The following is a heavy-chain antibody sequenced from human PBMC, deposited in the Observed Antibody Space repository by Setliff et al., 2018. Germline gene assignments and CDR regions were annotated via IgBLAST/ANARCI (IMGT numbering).Heavy chain of an antibody. D-gene: IGHD5-12*01. CDR2: VYYSGSI. CDR1: GGSISSGGYY. CDR3: ARQVEMATIAFDV. V-gene: IGHV4-39*01. J-gene: IGHJ3*01. Sequence: SETLSLTCTVSGGSISSGGYYWGWFRQPPGMRPEWIGTVYYSGSIYYNPSLKSRVTLFVDTSKDQFSLRLTSMTAADTAVYYCARQVEMATIAFDVWGQGTMVTVSS.